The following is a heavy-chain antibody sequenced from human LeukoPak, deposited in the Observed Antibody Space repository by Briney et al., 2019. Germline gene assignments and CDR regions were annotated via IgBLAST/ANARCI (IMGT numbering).Heavy chain of an antibody. V-gene: IGHV3-23*01. Sequence: GGSLRLSCAASGFTFSSYAMSWVRQAPGKGLEWVSAISGSGGSTYYADSVKGRFTISRDNSKNTLYLQMNSLRAEDTAVYYCANPSIVDDHFDYWGQGTLVTVSS. J-gene: IGHJ4*02. CDR2: ISGSGGST. D-gene: IGHD3-3*02. CDR3: ANPSIVDDHFDY. CDR1: GFTFSSYA.